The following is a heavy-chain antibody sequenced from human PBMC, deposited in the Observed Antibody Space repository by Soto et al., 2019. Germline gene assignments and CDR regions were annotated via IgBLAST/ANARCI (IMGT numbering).Heavy chain of an antibody. Sequence: LRLSCAASGFTFSSYGMHWVRQAPGKGLEWVAVISYDGSNKYYADSVKGRFTISRDNSKNTLYLQMNSLRAEDTAVYYCAKGGYSSGWYGYYYYGMDVWGQGTTVTVSS. J-gene: IGHJ6*02. V-gene: IGHV3-30*18. CDR1: GFTFSSYG. CDR3: AKGGYSSGWYGYYYYGMDV. CDR2: ISYDGSNK. D-gene: IGHD6-19*01.